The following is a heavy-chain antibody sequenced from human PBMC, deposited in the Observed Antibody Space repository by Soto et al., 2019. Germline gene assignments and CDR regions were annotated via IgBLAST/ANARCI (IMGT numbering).Heavy chain of an antibody. V-gene: IGHV3-30-3*01. CDR3: ARDRVRVVVAATPGYYYGMDV. CDR1: GFTFSSYA. D-gene: IGHD2-15*01. CDR2: ISYDGSNK. J-gene: IGHJ6*02. Sequence: HPGGSLRLSCAASGFTFSSYAMHWVRQAPGKGLEWVAVISYDGSNKYYADSVKGRFTISRDNSKNTLYLQMNSLRAEDTAVYYCARDRVRVVVAATPGYYYGMDVWGQGTTVTVSS.